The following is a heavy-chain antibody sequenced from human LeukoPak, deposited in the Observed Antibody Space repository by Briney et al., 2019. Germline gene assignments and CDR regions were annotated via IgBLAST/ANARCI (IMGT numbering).Heavy chain of an antibody. J-gene: IGHJ4*02. V-gene: IGHV3-48*04. CDR3: ARGGGVYSSGWYAGDY. CDR1: GFTFSSYS. Sequence: PGGSLRLSCAASGFTFSSYSMNWVRQAPGKGLEWVSYISSSSSTIYYADSVKGRFTIPRDNAKNSLYLQMNSLRAEDTAVYYCARGGGVYSSGWYAGDYWGQGTLVTVSS. CDR2: ISSSSSTI. D-gene: IGHD6-19*01.